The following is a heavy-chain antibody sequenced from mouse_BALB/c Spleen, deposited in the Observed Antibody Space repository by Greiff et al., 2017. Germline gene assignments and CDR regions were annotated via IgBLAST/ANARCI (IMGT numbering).Heavy chain of an antibody. V-gene: IGHV5-12-1*01. J-gene: IGHJ4*01. D-gene: IGHD2-4*01. CDR2: ISSGGGST. CDR1: GFAFSSYD. CDR3: ARHDDDVYAMDY. Sequence: EVQLVESGGGLVKPGGSLKLSCAASGFAFSSYDMSWVRQTPEKRLEWVAYISSGGGSTYYPDTVKGRFTISRDNAKNTLYLQMSSLKSEDTAMYYCARHDDDVYAMDYWGQGTSVTVSS.